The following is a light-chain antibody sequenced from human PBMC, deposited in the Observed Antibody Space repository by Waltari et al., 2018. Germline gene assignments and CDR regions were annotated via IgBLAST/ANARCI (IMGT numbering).Light chain of an antibody. Sequence: QSALTQPASVSGSPGQSTTIPCTGTSSDVGGYNSVSWYQPHPGKAPKLMIYWVSNRPSGVSNRFSGSKSGNTASLTISGLQAEDEADYYCSSYTSSSTRAFGGGTKLTVL. V-gene: IGLV2-14*01. J-gene: IGLJ2*01. CDR2: WVS. CDR1: SSDVGGYNS. CDR3: SSYTSSSTRA.